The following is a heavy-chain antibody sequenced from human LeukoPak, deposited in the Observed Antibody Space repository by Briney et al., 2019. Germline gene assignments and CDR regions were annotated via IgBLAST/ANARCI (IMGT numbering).Heavy chain of an antibody. J-gene: IGHJ4*02. V-gene: IGHV3-30-3*01. Sequence: GGSLRLSCAASGFTFSSYAMHWVRQAPGKGLEWVAVISYDGSNKYYADSVKGRFTISRDNSKNTLYLQMNSLRAEDTAVYYCARSLFGGGYYLANDYWGQGTLVTVSS. CDR1: GFTFSSYA. CDR2: ISYDGSNK. CDR3: ARSLFGGGYYLANDY. D-gene: IGHD3-22*01.